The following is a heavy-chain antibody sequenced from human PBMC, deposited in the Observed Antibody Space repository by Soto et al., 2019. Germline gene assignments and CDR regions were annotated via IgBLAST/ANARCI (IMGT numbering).Heavy chain of an antibody. CDR1: GYTFTSYY. J-gene: IGHJ6*02. Sequence: QVQLVQSGAEVKKPGASVKVSCKASGYTFTSYYMHWVRQAPGQGLEWMGIINPSGGSTSYAQKFPGRVTMTRDTSTSTVYMELSSLRSEDTAVYYCARERVENCSGGSCYTLNLYGMDVWGQGTTVTVSS. CDR2: INPSGGST. D-gene: IGHD2-15*01. V-gene: IGHV1-46*01. CDR3: ARERVENCSGGSCYTLNLYGMDV.